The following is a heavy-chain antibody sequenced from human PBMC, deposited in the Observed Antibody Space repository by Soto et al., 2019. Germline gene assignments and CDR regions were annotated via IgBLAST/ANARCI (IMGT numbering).Heavy chain of an antibody. CDR2: TYTGGNS. CDR1: GLSVSDKY. V-gene: IGHV3-53*02. J-gene: IGHJ4*02. D-gene: IGHD3-10*01. Sequence: EVQLVQTGGGLIKPGGSLSLSCAASGLSVSDKYMSWVRQAPGKGLEWVSLTYTGGNSYFADFVKGRFIVSRDISKNTLFLHMNSLTAEDTAVYYGAREGYAYGLDFWGQGSLVTVSS. CDR3: AREGYAYGLDF.